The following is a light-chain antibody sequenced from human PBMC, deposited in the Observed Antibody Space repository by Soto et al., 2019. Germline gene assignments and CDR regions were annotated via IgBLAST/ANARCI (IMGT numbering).Light chain of an antibody. CDR2: GAS. J-gene: IGKJ2*01. CDR1: QGISSY. V-gene: IGKV1-9*01. Sequence: DIPLTQSPSLLSASVGDRVAISCRASQGISSYLAWYQQKPGKAPKLLIHGASTLQSGVPSRFSGSRSGTEFTLTISSLQPEDFATYYCQQLDSSPYTFGQGTKLEMK. CDR3: QQLDSSPYT.